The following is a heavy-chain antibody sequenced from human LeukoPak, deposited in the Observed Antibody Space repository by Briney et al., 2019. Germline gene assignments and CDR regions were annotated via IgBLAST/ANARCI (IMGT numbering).Heavy chain of an antibody. Sequence: KPSETLSLTCAVYGGSFSGYYWSWIRQPPGKGPEWIGEINHSGSTNYNPSLKSRVTISVDTSKNQFSLKLSSVTAADTAVYYCARDTVQGRYFDYWGQGTLVTVSS. CDR1: GGSFSGYY. CDR2: INHSGST. D-gene: IGHD3-10*01. V-gene: IGHV4-34*01. J-gene: IGHJ4*02. CDR3: ARDTVQGRYFDY.